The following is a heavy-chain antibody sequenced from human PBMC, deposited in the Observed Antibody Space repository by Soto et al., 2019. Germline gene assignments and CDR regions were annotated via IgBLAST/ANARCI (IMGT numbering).Heavy chain of an antibody. V-gene: IGHV1-46*03. J-gene: IGHJ6*02. CDR1: GYTFTSYY. D-gene: IGHD1-26*01. CDR3: ARGLGVGATGTAYYYYYGMDV. Sequence: ASVKVSCKASGYTFTSYYMHWVRQAPGQGLEWMGIINPSGSSTSYAQKFQGRVTMTRDTSTSTVYMEMSSLRSEDTAVYYCARGLGVGATGTAYYYYYGMDVWGQGTTVTVSS. CDR2: INPSGSST.